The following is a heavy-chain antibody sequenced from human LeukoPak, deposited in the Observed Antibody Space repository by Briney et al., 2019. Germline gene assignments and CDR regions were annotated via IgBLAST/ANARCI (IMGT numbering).Heavy chain of an antibody. D-gene: IGHD3-22*01. CDR3: ARDHSSGPYYFDY. CDR1: GFTFSDYY. Sequence: GGSLRLSCAASGFTFSDYYMSWIRQAPGKGLEWVSYISSSGSTIYYADSVKGRFTISRDNAKNSLYLQMNSLRAEDTAVYYCARDHSSGPYYFDYWGQGTLVTVSS. V-gene: IGHV3-11*01. J-gene: IGHJ4*02. CDR2: ISSSGSTI.